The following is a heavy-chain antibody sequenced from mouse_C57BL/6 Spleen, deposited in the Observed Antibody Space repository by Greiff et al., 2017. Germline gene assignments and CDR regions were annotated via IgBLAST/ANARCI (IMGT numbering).Heavy chain of an antibody. CDR2: IYPGDGDT. J-gene: IGHJ2*01. CDR3: ARGAYYFDY. CDR1: GYAFSSSW. V-gene: IGHV1-82*01. Sequence: VQLQQSGPELVKPGASVKISCKASGYAFSSSWMNWVKQRPGKGLEWIGRIYPGDGDTNYNGKFKGKATLTADKSSSTAYMQLSSLTSEDSAVYCCARGAYYFDYWGQGTTLTVSS.